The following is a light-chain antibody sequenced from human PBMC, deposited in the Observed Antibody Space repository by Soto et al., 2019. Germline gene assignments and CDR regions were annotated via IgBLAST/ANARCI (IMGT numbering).Light chain of an antibody. CDR1: SSDVGGYNY. V-gene: IGLV2-14*01. CDR2: DVS. CDR3: SSYTVSSTQV. Sequence: QSALTQPASVSGSPGQSITISCTGTSSDVGGYNYVSWYQQHPGKAPKLIIYDVSNRPSGVSNRFSGSKSGNTASLTISGLQAEDEADYYCSSYTVSSTQVFGTGTKVSVL. J-gene: IGLJ1*01.